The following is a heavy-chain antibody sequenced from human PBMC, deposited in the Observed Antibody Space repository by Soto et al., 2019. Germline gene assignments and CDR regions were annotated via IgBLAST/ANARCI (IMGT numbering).Heavy chain of an antibody. J-gene: IGHJ4*02. V-gene: IGHV4-39*01. CDR2: FYYSGST. D-gene: IGHD3-10*01. CDR1: GGSISSSSYY. Sequence: PSETLSLTCTVSGGSISSSSYYWGWIRQPPGKGLEWIGSFYYSGSTYYNPSLKSRVTISVDTSKNQFSLKLSSVTAADTALYYCARHYGQEVFDHWGQGTLVTVSS. CDR3: ARHYGQEVFDH.